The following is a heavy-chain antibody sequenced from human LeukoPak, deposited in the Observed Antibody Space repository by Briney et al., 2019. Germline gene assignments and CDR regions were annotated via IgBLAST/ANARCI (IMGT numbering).Heavy chain of an antibody. J-gene: IGHJ4*02. V-gene: IGHV4-30-4*08. CDR2: IYYSGST. Sequence: SETLSLTCTASGGSISSGDYYWSWIRQPPGKGLEWIGYIYYSGSTYYNPSPKSRVTISVDTSKNQFSLKLSSVTAADTAVYYCASTYSSSSLIDYWGQGALVTVSS. CDR1: GGSISSGDYY. D-gene: IGHD6-6*01. CDR3: ASTYSSSSLIDY.